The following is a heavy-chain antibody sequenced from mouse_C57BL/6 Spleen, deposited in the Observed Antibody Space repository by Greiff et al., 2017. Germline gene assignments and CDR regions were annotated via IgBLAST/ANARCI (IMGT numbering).Heavy chain of an antibody. CDR2: IYPGDGDT. CDR1: GYAFSSYW. Sequence: VQLQQSGAELVKPGASVKISCKASGYAFSSYWMNWVKQRPGKGLEWIGQIYPGDGDTNYNGKFKGKATLTADKSSSTAYMQLSSLTSEDSAVYFCARGVDYDLAWFAYWGQGTLVTVSA. D-gene: IGHD2-4*01. CDR3: ARGVDYDLAWFAY. J-gene: IGHJ3*01. V-gene: IGHV1-80*01.